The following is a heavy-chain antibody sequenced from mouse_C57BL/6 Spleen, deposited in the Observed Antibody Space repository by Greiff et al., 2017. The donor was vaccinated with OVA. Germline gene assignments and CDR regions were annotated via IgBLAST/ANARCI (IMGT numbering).Heavy chain of an antibody. Sequence: QVQLMESGAELAKPGASVKLSCKASGYTFTSYWMHWVKQRPGQGLEWIGYINPSSGYTKYNQKFKDTATLTADKSYSTAYMQLSSLTYEDSAVYYCARSDDGYHYAMGYWGQGPSVTVSS. CDR1: GYTFTSYW. V-gene: IGHV1-7*01. CDR3: ARSDDGYHYAMGY. CDR2: INPSSGYT. D-gene: IGHD2-3*01. J-gene: IGHJ4*01.